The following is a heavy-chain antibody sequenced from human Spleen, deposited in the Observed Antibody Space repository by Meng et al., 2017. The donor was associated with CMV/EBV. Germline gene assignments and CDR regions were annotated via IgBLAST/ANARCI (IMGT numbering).Heavy chain of an antibody. CDR1: GFTFSTFL. CDR3: ARARVDYYYYGMDV. J-gene: IGHJ6*02. V-gene: IGHV3-21*01. D-gene: IGHD2-15*01. Sequence: GESLKISCAASGFTFSTFLMHWVRQVPGKGLEWVSSISSSSSYIYYADSVKGRFTISRDNAKNSLYLQMSSLRAEDTAVYYCARARVDYYYYGMDVWGQGTTVTVSS. CDR2: ISSSSSYI.